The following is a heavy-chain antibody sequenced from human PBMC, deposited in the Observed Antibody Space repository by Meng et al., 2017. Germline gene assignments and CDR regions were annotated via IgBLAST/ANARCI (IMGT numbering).Heavy chain of an antibody. CDR3: ARDEDISAAGKLFGDY. CDR1: GYTFAAYW. CDR2: IDPNNDHT. V-gene: IGHV1-2*06. J-gene: IGHJ4*02. D-gene: IGHD6-13*01. Sequence: VQLVHSGPGVKKPGASVKLSCKPSGYTFAAYWIHWLRQAPGQGLEWMGRIDPNNDHTQYAQNFQGRVTMTSDTSISTVYMELNGLRSDDTAVYYCARDEDISAAGKLFGDYWGQGTLVTVSS.